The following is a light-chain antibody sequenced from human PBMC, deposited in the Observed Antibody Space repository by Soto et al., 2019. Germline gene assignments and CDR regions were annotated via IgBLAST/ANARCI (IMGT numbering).Light chain of an antibody. CDR3: QSYGSSLSGLYV. Sequence: QSVLTQPPSVSGAPGQRVTISCAGSSTDIGAGDDVHWYQQLPGTAPTLLIYGNNNRPSGVPDRFSGSNSGTSASLAITGLHAEDEADYYCQSYGSSLSGLYVFGTGTKLTVL. J-gene: IGLJ1*01. CDR1: STDIGAGDD. CDR2: GNN. V-gene: IGLV1-40*01.